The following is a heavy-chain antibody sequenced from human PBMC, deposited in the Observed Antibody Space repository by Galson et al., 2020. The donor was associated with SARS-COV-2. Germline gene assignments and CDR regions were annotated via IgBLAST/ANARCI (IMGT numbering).Heavy chain of an antibody. CDR3: AKDTSVAVFYSYYFDL. CDR2: ISGSGRSP. J-gene: IGHJ4*02. D-gene: IGHD6-19*01. Sequence: GESLKISCVGPGFTFSNYAMSWVRQAPGKGLEWVSGISGSGRSPYYADSVKGRFTISRDNSKSTLYLQINSLRAEDTAIYYCAKDTSVAVFYSYYFDLWGQGILVTVSS. CDR1: GFTFSNYA. V-gene: IGHV3-23*01.